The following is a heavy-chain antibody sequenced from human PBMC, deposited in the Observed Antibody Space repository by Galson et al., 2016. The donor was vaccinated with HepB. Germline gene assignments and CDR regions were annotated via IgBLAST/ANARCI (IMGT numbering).Heavy chain of an antibody. D-gene: IGHD2-21*01. J-gene: IGHJ3*01. CDR3: ARVAETSYSDVLDV. CDR1: GFTFSNYW. CDR2: IKEDGSEK. Sequence: SLRLSCAASGFTFSNYWMTWVRQAPGKGLEWVANIKEDGSEKHYVGFVKGRFTVSRDHGKSSLCLQLSSLRAEDTAMYYCARVAETSYSDVLDVWGQGTMVTVSS. V-gene: IGHV3-7*01.